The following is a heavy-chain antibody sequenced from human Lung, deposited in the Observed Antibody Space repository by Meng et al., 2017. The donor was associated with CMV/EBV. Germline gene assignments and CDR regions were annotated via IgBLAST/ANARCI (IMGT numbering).Heavy chain of an antibody. CDR3: AKDSRSDLWGGYPYYFDN. CDR2: INPDSGTT. Sequence: ASXXVSXKASGYSFTGYFVNWVRQAPGQGLEWMGWINPDSGTTDYAPNFRGRVTMTRDTSINTAYMELSRLRSDDTAVYYCAKDSRSDLWGGYPYYFDNWXQGTRVTVSS. CDR1: GYSFTGYF. D-gene: IGHD3-3*01. J-gene: IGHJ4*02. V-gene: IGHV1-2*02.